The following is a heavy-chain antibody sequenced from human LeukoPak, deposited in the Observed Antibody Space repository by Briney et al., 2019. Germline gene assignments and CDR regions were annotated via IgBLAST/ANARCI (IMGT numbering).Heavy chain of an antibody. J-gene: IGHJ4*02. D-gene: IGHD1-26*01. CDR3: ARARNGTLKY. V-gene: IGHV3-30*01. CDR1: GFTFSHYA. Sequence: GRSLRPSCAASGFTFSHYAMHWVRQAPGKGLEWVAVTSYDGSHQYSADSVKGRLSISRDNSRHTLYLQMNSLRPEDTAVYYCARARNGTLKYWGQGTLVIVSS. CDR2: TSYDGSHQ.